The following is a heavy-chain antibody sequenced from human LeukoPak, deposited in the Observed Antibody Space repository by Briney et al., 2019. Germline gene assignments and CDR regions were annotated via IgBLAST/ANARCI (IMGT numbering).Heavy chain of an antibody. CDR3: AREGGGKFDY. CDR1: GGTFSSYA. J-gene: IGHJ4*02. V-gene: IGHV1-69*13. CDR2: IIPIFGTA. Sequence: GASVKVSCKASGGTFSSYAISWVRQAPGQGLEWMGGIIPIFGTANYAQKFQGRVAITADESTSTAYMELSSLRSEDTAVYYCAREGGGKFDYWGQGTLVTVSS. D-gene: IGHD3-16*01.